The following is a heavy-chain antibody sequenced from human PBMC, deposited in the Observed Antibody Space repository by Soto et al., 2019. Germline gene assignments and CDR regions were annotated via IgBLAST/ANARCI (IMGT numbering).Heavy chain of an antibody. V-gene: IGHV1-46*01. Sequence: QVQLVQSGAEVKKPGAAVKVSCKASNYTFTSLYMHWVRQAPGQGLEWMGIINFSGGRTTYAQKFLGRLTMSRDTSTSTVYMELSSLRSEDTAVYYCARDFWSGFGGFDPWGQGTLVTVS. J-gene: IGHJ5*02. CDR3: ARDFWSGFGGFDP. CDR1: NYTFTSLY. CDR2: INFSGGRT. D-gene: IGHD3-3*01.